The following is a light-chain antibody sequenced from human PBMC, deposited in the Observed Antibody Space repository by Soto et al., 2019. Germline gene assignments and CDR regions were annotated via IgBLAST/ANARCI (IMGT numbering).Light chain of an antibody. V-gene: IGKV1-39*01. Sequence: IPMTPSPSSLSASVGDRVTITCRASHNIDTYLNWYQQKPGKAPILLIYAASSLQSGAPSRFSGSGSGTDFTLTISSLQPEDFATYYCQQTYSLPPDITFGQGTRLDIK. CDR2: AAS. J-gene: IGKJ5*01. CDR1: HNIDTY. CDR3: QQTYSLPPDIT.